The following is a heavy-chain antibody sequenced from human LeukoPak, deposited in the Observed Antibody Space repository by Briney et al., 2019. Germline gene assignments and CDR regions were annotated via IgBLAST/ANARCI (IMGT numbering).Heavy chain of an antibody. J-gene: IGHJ4*02. CDR2: IHDSGST. V-gene: IGHV4-39*01. Sequence: SETLSLTCAVSGGSISTRYYYWGWIRQPPGKGLEWIGTIHDSGSTYYSPSLKSQVTISVDTSNNRFSLKLSSVTAGDTAVYYCASLYFYGSGSFPNYWGQGILVTVST. CDR3: ASLYFYGSGSFPNY. D-gene: IGHD3-10*01. CDR1: GGSISTRYYY.